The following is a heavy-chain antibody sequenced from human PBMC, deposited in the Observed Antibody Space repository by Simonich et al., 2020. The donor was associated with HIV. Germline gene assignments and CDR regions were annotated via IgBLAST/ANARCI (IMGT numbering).Heavy chain of an antibody. J-gene: IGHJ3*02. V-gene: IGHV3-74*01. CDR3: AREAVAGRGDAFDI. Sequence: EVQLVESGGGLVQPGGSLRLSCAASGFTFSSYWMTWVRQAPGKGLVWVKRNNSDGISTSHAYSVKGRFTISRDNAKNTLYLQMNSLRAEDTAVYYCAREAVAGRGDAFDIWGQGTMVTVSS. CDR2: NNSDGIST. D-gene: IGHD6-19*01. CDR1: GFTFSSYW.